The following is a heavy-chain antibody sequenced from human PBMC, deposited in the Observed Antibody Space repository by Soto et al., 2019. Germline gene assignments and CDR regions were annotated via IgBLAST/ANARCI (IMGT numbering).Heavy chain of an antibody. J-gene: IGHJ5*02. CDR2: IIPIFGTA. Sequence: SVKVSCKASGGTFSSYAFSWVRQAPGQGLEWMGGIIPIFGTANYAQKFQGRVTITADESTSTAYMELSSLRSEDTAVYYCARVRITIFGVVSDWFDPWG. D-gene: IGHD3-3*01. CDR1: GGTFSSYA. CDR3: ARVRITIFGVVSDWFDP. V-gene: IGHV1-69*13.